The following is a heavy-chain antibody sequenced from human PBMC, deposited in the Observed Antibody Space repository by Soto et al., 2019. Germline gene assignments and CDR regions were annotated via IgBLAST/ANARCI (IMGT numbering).Heavy chain of an antibody. J-gene: IGHJ1*01. Sequence: EVQLVESGGGLVQPGGSLRLSCAASGFSFSTYWMHWVRQGPGKGLVWVSRIDHDGRSTSYADSVKGRFTISRDNAKNTLSLQMNSLKVEDTGVYYCVRKAGASYMSAEYFQHWGQGTLVTVSS. CDR3: VRKAGASYMSAEYFQH. V-gene: IGHV3-74*01. CDR2: IDHDGRST. D-gene: IGHD4-17*01. CDR1: GFSFSTYW.